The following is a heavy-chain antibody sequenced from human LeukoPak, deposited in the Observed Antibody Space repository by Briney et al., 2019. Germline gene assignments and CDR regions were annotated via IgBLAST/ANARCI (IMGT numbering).Heavy chain of an antibody. J-gene: IGHJ4*02. Sequence: SETLSLTCTVSGGSISSYYWSWIRQPPGKGLEWIGYIYYSGSTNYNPSLKSRVTISVDTSKNQFSLKLSSVTAADTAVYYCARMLRMAPPFDYWGQGTLVTVSS. D-gene: IGHD5-24*01. CDR1: GGSISSYY. CDR3: ARMLRMAPPFDY. V-gene: IGHV4-59*08. CDR2: IYYSGST.